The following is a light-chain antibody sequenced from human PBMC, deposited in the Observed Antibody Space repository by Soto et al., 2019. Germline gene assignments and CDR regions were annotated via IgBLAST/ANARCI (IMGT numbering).Light chain of an antibody. CDR2: DAS. Sequence: EIVLTQSPATLSLSPGERATLSSRASQSVSSYLAWYQQKPGQAPRLLIYDASNRATGIPARFSGSGSGTDFTLTISSLEPEDLAVYYCQQCSNWPTWTVGQGTKVEI. CDR3: QQCSNWPTWT. V-gene: IGKV3-11*01. J-gene: IGKJ1*01. CDR1: QSVSSY.